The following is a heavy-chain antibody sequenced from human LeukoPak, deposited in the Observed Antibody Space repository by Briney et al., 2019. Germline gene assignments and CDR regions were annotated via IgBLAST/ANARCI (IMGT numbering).Heavy chain of an antibody. CDR3: ARGPCSSANCYWSLDH. V-gene: IGHV4-4*07. Sequence: PSETLSLTCTVSGGSISSYYWSWIRQPAGKGLEWIGRINTSGSTNYNPSLKSRVTMSVDTSKNQFSLNLNSVTAADTAVYYCARGPCSSANCYWSLDHWGQGTLVTVSS. D-gene: IGHD2-2*01. J-gene: IGHJ5*02. CDR1: GGSISSYY. CDR2: INTSGST.